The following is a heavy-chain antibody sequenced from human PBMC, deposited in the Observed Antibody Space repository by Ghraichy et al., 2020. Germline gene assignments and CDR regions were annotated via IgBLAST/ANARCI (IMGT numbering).Heavy chain of an antibody. Sequence: SETLSLTCTVSGGSISSYYWSWIRQPPGKGLEWIGYIYYSGSTNYNPSLESRVTISVDTSKTQFSLKVSSVTAADTAKYYCTRGRSSSYHSPFDYWGQGTLVTVSS. D-gene: IGHD6-13*01. V-gene: IGHV4-59*01. CDR1: GGSISSYY. CDR3: TRGRSSSYHSPFDY. CDR2: IYYSGST. J-gene: IGHJ4*02.